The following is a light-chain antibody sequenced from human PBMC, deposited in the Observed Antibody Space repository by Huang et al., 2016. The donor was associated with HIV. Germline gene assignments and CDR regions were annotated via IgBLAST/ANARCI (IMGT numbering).Light chain of an antibody. CDR2: LAT. CDR1: QTVLYSLNKKNY. J-gene: IGKJ1*01. V-gene: IGKV4-1*01. CDR3: LQYYSVPQT. Sequence: DIVMTQSPDSLAVSPGERATINCKSSQTVLYSLNKKNYLAWFQQKPGRPPKLCICLATTRESGVPDRFSGSGSGTDFTLTINNLQAEDVAVYFCLQYYSVPQTFGHGTKVEIK.